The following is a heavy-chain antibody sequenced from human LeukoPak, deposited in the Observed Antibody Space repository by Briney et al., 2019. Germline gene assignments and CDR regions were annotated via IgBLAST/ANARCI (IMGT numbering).Heavy chain of an antibody. CDR3: AKDGTTTITFDY. Sequence: VGSLRLSCAASGFTFSSYAMSCVRQAPGKGLEYVSVISGSGGSTHYRDSVKGRFTISRDNSKNTLYLQMNSLRVEDTAVYYCAKDGTTTITFDYWGQGTLVTVSS. CDR2: ISGSGGST. CDR1: GFTFSSYA. J-gene: IGHJ4*02. V-gene: IGHV3-23*01. D-gene: IGHD1-1*01.